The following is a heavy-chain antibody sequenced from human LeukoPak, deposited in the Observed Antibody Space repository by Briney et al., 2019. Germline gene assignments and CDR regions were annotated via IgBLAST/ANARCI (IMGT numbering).Heavy chain of an antibody. D-gene: IGHD3-9*01. J-gene: IGHJ4*02. CDR1: GGSFSGYY. CDR2: INHSGST. Sequence: PSETLSLTCAVNGGSFSGYYWSWIRQPPGKGLEWIGEINHSGSTNYNPSLKSRVTISVDTSKNQFSLKLSSVTAADTAVYYCARLSLRFFDWSGHYFDYWGQGTLVTVSS. V-gene: IGHV4-34*01. CDR3: ARLSLRFFDWSGHYFDY.